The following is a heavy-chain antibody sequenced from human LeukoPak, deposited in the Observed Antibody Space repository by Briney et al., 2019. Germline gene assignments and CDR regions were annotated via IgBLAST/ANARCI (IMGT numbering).Heavy chain of an antibody. Sequence: SETLSLTCAVFGGTFSGFHWTWIRQPPGKGLEWIGDTNYSGSTNYNPSLKGRVSTSVDTSKNQFSLKLTYVTAADTAVYYCARAALFRGYFDDWGQGTLVTVSS. CDR3: ARAALFRGYFDD. CDR1: GGTFSGFH. V-gene: IGHV4-34*01. J-gene: IGHJ4*02. D-gene: IGHD2-21*01. CDR2: TNYSGST.